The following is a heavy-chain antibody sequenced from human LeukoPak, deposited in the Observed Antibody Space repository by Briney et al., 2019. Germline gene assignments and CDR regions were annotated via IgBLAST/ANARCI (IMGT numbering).Heavy chain of an antibody. CDR2: IYITGST. J-gene: IGHJ5*02. Sequence: SETLSLTSTVSGGSMSSYYWSWIRQPAGKGLEWIGRIYITGSTNYNPSLKSRVTMSVDTSKNQFSLKLGSVTAADTAVYYCARSDYYDSSGYPTHLNWFDPWGQGTLVTVSS. CDR3: ARSDYYDSSGYPTHLNWFDP. V-gene: IGHV4-4*07. CDR1: GGSMSSYY. D-gene: IGHD3-22*01.